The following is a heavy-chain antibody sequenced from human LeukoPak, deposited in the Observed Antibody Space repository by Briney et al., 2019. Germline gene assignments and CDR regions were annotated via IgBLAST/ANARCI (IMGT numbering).Heavy chain of an antibody. V-gene: IGHV3-21*01. Sequence: PGGSLRLSCAASGFTFSNYNMNWVRQAPGKGLEWVSSISSSTSYKNYADSVKGRFTISRDNSKNTLYLQMNSLRAEDTAVYYCAKDLISYYYGSGTMDVWGKGTTVTISS. CDR1: GFTFSNYN. D-gene: IGHD3-10*01. CDR3: AKDLISYYYGSGTMDV. J-gene: IGHJ6*03. CDR2: ISSSTSYK.